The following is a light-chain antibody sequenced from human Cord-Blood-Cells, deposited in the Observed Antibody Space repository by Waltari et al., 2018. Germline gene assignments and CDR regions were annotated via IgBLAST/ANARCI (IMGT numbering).Light chain of an antibody. CDR1: QSVRSSY. V-gene: IGKV3-20*01. CDR3: QQYGSSPYT. CDR2: GAS. Sequence: EIVLMQSPGTLSLSPGERAPLSCRASQSVRSSYLAWYQQKPGQAPRLLIYGASSRATGIPDRFSGSGSGTDFTLTISRLEPEDFAVYYCQQYGSSPYTFGQGTKLEIK. J-gene: IGKJ2*01.